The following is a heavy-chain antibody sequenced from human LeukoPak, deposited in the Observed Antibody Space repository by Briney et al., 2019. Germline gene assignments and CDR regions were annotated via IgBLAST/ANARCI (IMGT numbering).Heavy chain of an antibody. Sequence: GASVKVSCKASGYTFTGYYMHWVRQAPGQGLEWMGWINPNSGGTNYAQKFQGRVTMTRDTSINTAYMELSSLRSDDTAVYYCARVASTTRRHDAFDIWGQGTMVTVSS. CDR3: ARVASTTRRHDAFDI. CDR2: INPNSGGT. J-gene: IGHJ3*02. CDR1: GYTFTGYY. D-gene: IGHD1-1*01. V-gene: IGHV1-2*02.